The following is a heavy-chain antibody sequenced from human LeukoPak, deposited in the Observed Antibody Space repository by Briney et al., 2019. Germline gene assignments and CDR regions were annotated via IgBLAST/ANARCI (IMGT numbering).Heavy chain of an antibody. CDR3: TGNGNYLFGRGF. CDR2: IKSKNNGGTT. D-gene: IGHD1-26*01. V-gene: IGHV3-15*01. Sequence: KSGGSLRLSCAASGLNFNNAWMTWVRQAPGRGPEWLGLIKSKNNGGTTDYAAPVKGRFTISRDDSINTVYLQMSSLNTEDTAVYYCTGNGNYLFGRGFWGQGTLVTVSS. CDR1: GLNFNNAW. J-gene: IGHJ4*02.